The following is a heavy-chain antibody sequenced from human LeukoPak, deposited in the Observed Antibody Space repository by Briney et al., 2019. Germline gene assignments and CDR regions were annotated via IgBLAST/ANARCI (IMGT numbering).Heavy chain of an antibody. V-gene: IGHV4-34*01. CDR3: ARHRYTRTNWGSRSDAFDI. Sequence: KTSETLSLTCAVYGGSFSGYYWSWIRQPPGKGLEWIGEINHSGSTNYNPSLKSRVTISVDTSKNQFSLKLSSVTAADTAVFYRARHRYTRTNWGSRSDAFDIRGQGTMVTVSS. D-gene: IGHD7-27*01. CDR2: INHSGST. J-gene: IGHJ3*02. CDR1: GGSFSGYY.